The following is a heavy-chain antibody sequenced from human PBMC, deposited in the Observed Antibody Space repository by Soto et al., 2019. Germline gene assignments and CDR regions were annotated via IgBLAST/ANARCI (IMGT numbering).Heavy chain of an antibody. CDR1: GFTFSSYA. CDR2: ISGSGGST. CDR3: AKVVGSAVAGHIDY. V-gene: IGHV3-23*01. Sequence: EVQLLESGGVLVQPGGSLRLSCAASGFTFSSYAMSWVGQAPGKGLEWVSAISGSGGSTYYADSVKGRFTISRDNSKNTLYLQMNSLRAEDTAVYYCAKVVGSAVAGHIDYWGQGTLVTVSS. J-gene: IGHJ4*02. D-gene: IGHD6-19*01.